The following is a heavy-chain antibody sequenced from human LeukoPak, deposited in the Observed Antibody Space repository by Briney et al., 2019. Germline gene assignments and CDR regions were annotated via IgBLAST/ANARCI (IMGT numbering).Heavy chain of an antibody. CDR1: GFTFSSYG. CDR2: ISYDGSNK. CDR3: AKDRGPYGDLADY. Sequence: GGSLRLSCAASGFTFSSYGMHWVRQAPGKGLEWVAVISYDGSNKYYADSVKGRFTISRDNSKNTLYLQMNSLRAEDTAVYYCAKDRGPYGDLADYWGQGTLVTVSS. V-gene: IGHV3-30*18. D-gene: IGHD4-17*01. J-gene: IGHJ4*02.